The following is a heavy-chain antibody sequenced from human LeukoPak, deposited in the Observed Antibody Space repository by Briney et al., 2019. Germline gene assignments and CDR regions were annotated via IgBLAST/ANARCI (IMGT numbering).Heavy chain of an antibody. J-gene: IGHJ4*02. D-gene: IGHD5-18*01. Sequence: SETLSLTCTVSGGSISSYYWSWIRQPPGKGLEWIGYIYYSGSTNYNPSLKSRVTISVDTSKNQFSLKLSSVTAADTAVYYCAREGYSYGPFDYWGRGTLVTVSS. V-gene: IGHV4-59*01. CDR2: IYYSGST. CDR1: GGSISSYY. CDR3: AREGYSYGPFDY.